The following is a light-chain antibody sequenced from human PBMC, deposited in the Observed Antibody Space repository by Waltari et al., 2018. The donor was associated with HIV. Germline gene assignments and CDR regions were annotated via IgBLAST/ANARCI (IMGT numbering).Light chain of an antibody. CDR2: DAS. CDR1: QSVATY. J-gene: IGKJ5*01. CDR3: QQRSIPIT. Sequence: EIMLTPSPATLSLSPGESATLSCRASQSVATYLAWFQQKPGQAPRLLFYDASNRATGIPARFTGSGSGTDFTLTISSLEPEDFGVYYCQQRSIPITFGQGTRLEIK. V-gene: IGKV3-11*01.